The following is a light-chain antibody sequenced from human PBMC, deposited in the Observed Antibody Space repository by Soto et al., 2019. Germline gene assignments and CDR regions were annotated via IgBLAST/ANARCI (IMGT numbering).Light chain of an antibody. CDR1: QSVTSN. Sequence: ETVMTQSPATLSVSPGERATLSCRASQSVTSNLAWYRQKPGQAPRLLIYGASTRATGIPARFSGSGSGTEFTLTISSLQSEDFAVYCCQQYNNWPLTFGGGTKVDIK. CDR3: QQYNNWPLT. J-gene: IGKJ4*01. CDR2: GAS. V-gene: IGKV3-15*01.